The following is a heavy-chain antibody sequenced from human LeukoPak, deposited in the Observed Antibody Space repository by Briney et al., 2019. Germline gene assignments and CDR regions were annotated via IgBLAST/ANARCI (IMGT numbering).Heavy chain of an antibody. CDR1: GGSISGTYY. J-gene: IGHJ3*01. Sequence: SETLSLTCTVSGGSISGTYYWSWIRQPPGKGLEWIGYIYYTGTTDSNPSLKGRVTISLDTSKNQFSLNLSSVTAADTAVYYCARRWVYDKRAFDAWGQGTMVTVSS. D-gene: IGHD3-16*01. V-gene: IGHV4-59*08. CDR2: IYYTGTT. CDR3: ARRWVYDKRAFDA.